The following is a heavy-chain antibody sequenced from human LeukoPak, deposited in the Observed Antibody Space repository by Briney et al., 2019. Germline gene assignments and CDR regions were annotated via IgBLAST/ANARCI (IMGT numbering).Heavy chain of an antibody. CDR3: ARVLHAPYLIDS. Sequence: KPSETLSLTCTVSDSSIASTYYWAWLRHPPGKGLEWIATVFRLQTVRTFYNPSLESRVTMSLDPSQNQFSLNLTSVTAADTALYFCARVLHAPYLIDSWGQGTLVTVSS. D-gene: IGHD2-8*01. CDR2: VFRLQTVRT. V-gene: IGHV4-38-2*02. CDR1: DSSIASTYY. J-gene: IGHJ4*02.